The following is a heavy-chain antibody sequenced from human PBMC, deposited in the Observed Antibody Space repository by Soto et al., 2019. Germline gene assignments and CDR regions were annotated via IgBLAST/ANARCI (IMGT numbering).Heavy chain of an antibody. CDR3: AHVTIAAAGTSWFVP. D-gene: IGHD6-13*01. CDR2: IYWDDDK. J-gene: IGHJ5*02. V-gene: IGHV2-5*02. Sequence: QITLKESGPTLVKPTQTLTLTCTFSGFSLSTSGVGVGWIRQPPGRAREWLALIYWDDDKRYSPSLKSRLTITKVTSKNQVVLTMTNMDPVDTATYYCAHVTIAAAGTSWFVPWGQGTLVTVSS. CDR1: GFSLSTSGVG.